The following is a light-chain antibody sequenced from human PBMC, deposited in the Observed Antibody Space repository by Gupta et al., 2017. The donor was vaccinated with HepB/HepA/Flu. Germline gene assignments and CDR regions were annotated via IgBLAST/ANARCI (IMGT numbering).Light chain of an antibody. J-gene: IGKJ5*01. CDR2: WAS. CDR3: QEYDTGGIS. CDR1: QTILNRSNNENH. Sequence: DIVMTQSPDSLAVSLGERATINCKSSQTILNRSNNENHLAWYQQKSGQPPKLLIYWASTRESRVPDRLSRRGSGTDFTLTISILQAEDMALYYCQEYDTGGISFGQERRLEI. V-gene: IGKV4-1*01.